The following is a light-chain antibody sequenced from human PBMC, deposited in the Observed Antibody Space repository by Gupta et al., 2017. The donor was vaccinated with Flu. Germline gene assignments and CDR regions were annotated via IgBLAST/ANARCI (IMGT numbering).Light chain of an antibody. Sequence: PSTLSASVGDRVTITCRASQSINSWLAWYQQKPGRAPKLLIYEASTLERGAPSRFSGSGSETEFTLTIRDLQPDEFATFYCQQYHAYPVTFGQGTRVEIK. V-gene: IGKV1-5*03. J-gene: IGKJ5*01. CDR1: QSINSW. CDR2: EAS. CDR3: QQYHAYPVT.